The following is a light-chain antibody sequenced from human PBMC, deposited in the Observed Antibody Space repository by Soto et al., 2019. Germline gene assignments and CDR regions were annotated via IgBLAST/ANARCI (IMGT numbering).Light chain of an antibody. CDR2: DVN. V-gene: IGLV2-11*01. Sequence: QSVLTQPRSVSGSPGQSVTISCTGTSSDVGGYNYVSWYQQHPGKAPKVMIYDVNKRPSGVPDRFSGAKSGNTASLTISGLQAEYEADYYCCSYAGSSTLEVFGTGTQLTVL. J-gene: IGLJ1*01. CDR3: CSYAGSSTLEV. CDR1: SSDVGGYNY.